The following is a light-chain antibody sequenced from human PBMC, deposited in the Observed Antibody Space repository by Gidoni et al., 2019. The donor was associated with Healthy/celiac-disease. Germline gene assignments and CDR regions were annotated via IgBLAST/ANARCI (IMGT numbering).Light chain of an antibody. CDR3: QQYNNWAPLT. CDR2: GAS. J-gene: IGKJ4*01. CDR1: QSVSSN. Sequence: IVLTPSPATLSVSPGERATLSCRSSQSVSSNIAWYQQNPSQAPRLLIYGASTRATGIPARFSGSGSGTEFTLTISSLQSEDFAVYYCQQYNNWAPLTFGGGTKVEIK. V-gene: IGKV3-15*01.